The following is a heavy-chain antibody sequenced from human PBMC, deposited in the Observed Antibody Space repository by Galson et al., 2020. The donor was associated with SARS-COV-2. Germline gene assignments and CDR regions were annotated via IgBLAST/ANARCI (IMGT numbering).Heavy chain of an antibody. CDR1: GFTFTNYA. CDR2: ISHDGRIE. D-gene: IGHD1-26*01. Sequence: QLGESLKTSCAASGFTFTNYAIHWVRQAPGKGLEWVAVISHDGRIEVYADSVKGRFTISRDNSENMLFLQMGSRGADDTAVYYCARDVSGGASDIWGQGTMVTVSS. J-gene: IGHJ3*02. V-gene: IGHV3-30*04. CDR3: ARDVSGGASDI.